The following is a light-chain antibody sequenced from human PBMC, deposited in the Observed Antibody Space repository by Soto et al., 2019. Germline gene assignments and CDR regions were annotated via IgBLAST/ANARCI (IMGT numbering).Light chain of an antibody. CDR3: QQYHTSAT. CDR1: QSVSASY. V-gene: IGKV3-20*01. Sequence: EIVLTRSPGTLSLSPGERATLSCRASQSVSASYLAWYQQKPGQAPRLLIYGASSRATGFPDRFSGSGSGTDFTLTISRLEPEDSAVYYCQQYHTSATFGQGTKLEI. CDR2: GAS. J-gene: IGKJ2*01.